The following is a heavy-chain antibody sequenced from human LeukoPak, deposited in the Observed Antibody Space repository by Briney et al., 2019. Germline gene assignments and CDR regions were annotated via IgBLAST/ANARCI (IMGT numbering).Heavy chain of an antibody. CDR2: INPSGGST. Sequence: ASVKVSCKASGYTFTGYYMHWVRQAPGQGLEWMGIINPSGGSTSYAQKFQGGVTMTRDTSTSTVYMELSSLRSEDTAVYYCARDPGGGNSCFDYWGQGTLVTVSS. D-gene: IGHD4-23*01. CDR3: ARDPGGGNSCFDY. J-gene: IGHJ4*02. V-gene: IGHV1-46*03. CDR1: GYTFTGYY.